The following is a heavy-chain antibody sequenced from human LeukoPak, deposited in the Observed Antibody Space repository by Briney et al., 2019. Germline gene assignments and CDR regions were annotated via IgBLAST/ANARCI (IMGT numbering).Heavy chain of an antibody. V-gene: IGHV1-69*13. CDR3: ARDEDSYYDFWSGSYGMDV. Sequence: SVKVSCKASGGTFSSYAISWVRQAPGQGLEWMGRIIPIFGIANYAQKFQGRVTITADESTSTAYMELSSLRSEDTAVYYCARDEDSYYDFWSGSYGMDVWGQGTTVTVSS. D-gene: IGHD3-3*01. J-gene: IGHJ6*02. CDR2: IIPIFGIA. CDR1: GGTFSSYA.